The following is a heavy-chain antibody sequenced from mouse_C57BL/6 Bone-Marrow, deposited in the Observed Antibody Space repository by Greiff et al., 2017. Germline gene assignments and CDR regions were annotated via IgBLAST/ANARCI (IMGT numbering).Heavy chain of an antibody. J-gene: IGHJ4*01. Sequence: VQLQQSGAELVRPGASVTLSCKASGYTFTDYEMHWVKQTPVHGLEWIGAIDPETGGTAYNQKFKGKAILTADKSSSTAYIELRSLTSEDSAVYYCTGSLDYWGQGTSVTVSS. V-gene: IGHV1-15*01. CDR2: IDPETGGT. CDR3: TGSLDY. CDR1: GYTFTDYE.